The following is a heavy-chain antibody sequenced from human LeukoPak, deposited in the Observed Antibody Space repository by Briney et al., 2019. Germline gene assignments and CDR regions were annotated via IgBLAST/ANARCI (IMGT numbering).Heavy chain of an antibody. D-gene: IGHD1-20*01. CDR1: GCTFSSYA. V-gene: IGHV1-69*04. CDR2: IIPILGIA. CDR3: ASPRYNWNDVGPFDY. J-gene: IGHJ4*02. Sequence: ASVKVSCKASGCTFSSYAISWVRQAPGQGLEWMGRIIPILGIANYAQKFQGRVTITADKSTSTAYMELSSLRSEDTAVYYCASPRYNWNDVGPFDYWGQGTLVTVSS.